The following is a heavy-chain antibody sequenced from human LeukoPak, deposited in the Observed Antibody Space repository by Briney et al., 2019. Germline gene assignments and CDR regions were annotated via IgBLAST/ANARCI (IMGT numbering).Heavy chain of an antibody. CDR1: GGSISSYY. J-gene: IGHJ3*02. Sequence: SETLSLTCTVSGGSISSYYWSWIRQPPGKGLEWIGYIYYSGSTNYNPSLKSRVSISVDTSKNQFSLKLRSVTAADTALYYCARSGATDAFDIWGQGTMVTVSS. D-gene: IGHD1-26*01. CDR3: ARSGATDAFDI. CDR2: IYYSGST. V-gene: IGHV4-59*01.